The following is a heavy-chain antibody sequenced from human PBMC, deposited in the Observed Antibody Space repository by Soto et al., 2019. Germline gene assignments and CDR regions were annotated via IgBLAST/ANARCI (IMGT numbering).Heavy chain of an antibody. D-gene: IGHD3-3*01. Sequence: PSETLSLTCTVSGGSISSGGYYWSWIRQHPGKGLEWIGYIYYCGSTYYNPSLKSRVTISVDTSKNQFSLKLSSVTAADTAVYYCARGAPYYDFWSGYHFPNPRTTHNRFDPCGQGTRVTVSS. CDR1: GGSISSGGYY. CDR3: ARGAPYYDFWSGYHFPNPRTTHNRFDP. CDR2: IYYCGST. V-gene: IGHV4-31*03. J-gene: IGHJ5*02.